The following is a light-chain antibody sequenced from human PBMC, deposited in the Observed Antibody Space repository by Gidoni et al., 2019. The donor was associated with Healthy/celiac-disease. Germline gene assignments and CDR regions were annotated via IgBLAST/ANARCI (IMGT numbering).Light chain of an antibody. CDR3: QQYNNWPRA. Sequence: EIVMTQSPATLSVSPGERATLSCRASQSVSSSLAWYQQKPGQAPRLLIYGASTRATGIPAMLIGSGSGTEFTLTISSLQSEDFAVYYCQQYNNWPRAFGQGTKVEIK. CDR1: QSVSSS. V-gene: IGKV3-15*01. J-gene: IGKJ1*01. CDR2: GAS.